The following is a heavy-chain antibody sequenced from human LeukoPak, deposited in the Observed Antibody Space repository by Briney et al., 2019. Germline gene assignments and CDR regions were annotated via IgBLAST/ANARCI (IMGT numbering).Heavy chain of an antibody. J-gene: IGHJ4*02. CDR2: IYYSGST. D-gene: IGHD6-19*01. Sequence: SETLSLTCTVSGGSISSYYWSWIRQPPGKGLEWIGYIYYSGSTNYNPSLKSRVTISVDTSKNQFSLKLSSVTAADTAVYYCARGSGWIYYFDYWGQGTLVTVSS. CDR1: GGSISSYY. CDR3: ARGSGWIYYFDY. V-gene: IGHV4-59*01.